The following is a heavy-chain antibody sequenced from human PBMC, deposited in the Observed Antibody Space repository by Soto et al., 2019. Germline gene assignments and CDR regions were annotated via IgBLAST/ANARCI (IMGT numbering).Heavy chain of an antibody. CDR2: INPNSGGT. V-gene: IGHV1-2*02. Sequence: ASVKVSCKASGYTFTGYYMHWVRQAPGQGLEWMGWINPNSGGTNYAQKCQGRVTMTRDTSISTAYMELSRLRSDDTAVYYCATAYYDFWSGYSYYYYYGMDAWGQGTTVTVSS. J-gene: IGHJ6*02. CDR3: ATAYYDFWSGYSYYYYYGMDA. D-gene: IGHD3-3*01. CDR1: GYTFTGYY.